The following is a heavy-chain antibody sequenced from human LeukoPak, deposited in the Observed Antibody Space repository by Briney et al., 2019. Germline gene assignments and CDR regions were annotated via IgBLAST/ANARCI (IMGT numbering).Heavy chain of an antibody. V-gene: IGHV3-21*01. CDR1: GFTFSSYS. CDR3: ARSAAVDTAMVWDIRSRPGGPDY. J-gene: IGHJ4*02. Sequence: GGSLRLSCAASGFTFSSYSMNWVRQAPGKGLEWVSSISSSSSYIYYADSVKGRFTISRDNAKNSLYLQMNSLRAEDTAVYYCARSAAVDTAMVWDIRSRPGGPDYWGQGTLVTVSS. D-gene: IGHD5-18*01. CDR2: ISSSSSYI.